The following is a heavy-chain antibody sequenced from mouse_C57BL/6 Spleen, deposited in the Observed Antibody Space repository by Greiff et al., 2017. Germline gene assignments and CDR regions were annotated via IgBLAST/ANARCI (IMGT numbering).Heavy chain of an antibody. V-gene: IGHV2-6*01. CDR1: GFSLTSYG. CDR2: IWGVGRT. D-gene: IGHD1-1*01. Sequence: VQLVESGPGLVAPSQSLSITCTVSGFSLTSYGVDWVRQSPGKGLEWLGVIWGVGRTNYNSALKSRMSISKDNSKRQVFLKMNSLQTDETAMYYCASGTTVDGAMDYWGQETSVTVSS. J-gene: IGHJ4*01. CDR3: ASGTTVDGAMDY.